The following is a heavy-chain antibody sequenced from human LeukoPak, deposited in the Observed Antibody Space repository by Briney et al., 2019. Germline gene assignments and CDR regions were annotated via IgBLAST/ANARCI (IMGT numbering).Heavy chain of an antibody. V-gene: IGHV3-11*04. CDR1: GGSFSGYY. CDR2: ISPSGSTL. CDR3: ALEPGNYEGLGFFDY. J-gene: IGHJ4*02. D-gene: IGHD4-11*01. Sequence: LSLTCAVSGGSFSGYYWSWIRQAPGKGLEWVSYISPSGSTLYYADSVKGRFTISRDNAKNSLYLQMNSLRAEDTAVYYCALEPGNYEGLGFFDYWGQGTLVTVSS.